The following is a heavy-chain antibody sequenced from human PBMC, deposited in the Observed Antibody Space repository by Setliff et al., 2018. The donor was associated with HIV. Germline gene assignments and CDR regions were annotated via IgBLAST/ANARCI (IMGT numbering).Heavy chain of an antibody. J-gene: IGHJ4*02. Sequence: PSETLSLTCTVSGGSISSHYWSWVRQTPGKGLEWIGSISYSGSTNHNPSLKSRVTISIDTSNNQSSLKLTSVTAADTAMYYCASFFVTTVTNQDYWGQGTPVTVSS. V-gene: IGHV4-59*11. CDR1: GGSISSHY. CDR2: ISYSGST. D-gene: IGHD4-17*01. CDR3: ASFFVTTVTNQDY.